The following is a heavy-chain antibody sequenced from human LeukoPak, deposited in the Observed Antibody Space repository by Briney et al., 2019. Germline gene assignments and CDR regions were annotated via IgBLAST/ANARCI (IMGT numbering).Heavy chain of an antibody. CDR2: ISASGGST. J-gene: IGHJ4*02. Sequence: PGGSLRLSCAASGFTFSSYAMSWVRQAPGKGLECVSVISASGGSTYYADSVKGRFTISRDNSKNTLHLQMNTLRAEDTAVYYCAKDTYAGKAYYFDYWGQGILVTVSS. CDR1: GFTFSSYA. D-gene: IGHD4-23*01. V-gene: IGHV3-23*01. CDR3: AKDTYAGKAYYFDY.